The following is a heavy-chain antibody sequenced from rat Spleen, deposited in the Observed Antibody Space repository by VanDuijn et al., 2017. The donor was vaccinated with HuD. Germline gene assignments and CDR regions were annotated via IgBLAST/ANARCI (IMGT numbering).Heavy chain of an antibody. J-gene: IGHJ3*01. V-gene: IGHV5-7*01. CDR2: ISYDDSST. CDR1: GFTFSDYN. CDR3: TTENYWFAY. Sequence: EVQLVESDGGLVQPGRSLKLSCAASGFTFSDYNMAWVRQAPKKGLEWVATISYDDSSTYYRDSVKGRFTISRDNAKSTLYLQMDSLRSEDTATYYCTTENYWFAYWGQGTLVTVSS. D-gene: IGHD1-10*01.